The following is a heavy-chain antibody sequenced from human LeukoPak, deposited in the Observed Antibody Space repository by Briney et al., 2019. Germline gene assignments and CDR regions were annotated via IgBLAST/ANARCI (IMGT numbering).Heavy chain of an antibody. CDR1: GYSISSGYY. J-gene: IGHJ6*03. V-gene: IGHV4-38-2*02. CDR2: IYHSGST. CDR3: ARETSQKGAHYMDV. D-gene: IGHD3-16*01. Sequence: PSETLSLTCSVSGYSISSGYYWGWIRQPPGKGLEWIGSIYHSGSTYYNPSLKSRVTISVDTSKNQFSLKLSSVTAADTAVYYCARETSQKGAHYMDVWGKGTTVTISS.